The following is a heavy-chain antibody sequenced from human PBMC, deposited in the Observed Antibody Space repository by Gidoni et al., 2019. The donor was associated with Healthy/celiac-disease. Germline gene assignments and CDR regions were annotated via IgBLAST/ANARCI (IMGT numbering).Heavy chain of an antibody. D-gene: IGHD2-2*02. CDR1: GYTFTSYY. CDR3: ARECDIVVVPAAITCCGFDY. J-gene: IGHJ4*02. V-gene: IGHV1-46*01. CDR2: INPSGGST. Sequence: QVQLVQSGAEVKKPGASVKVSCKASGYTFTSYYMHWVRQAPGQGLEWMGIINPSGGSTSYAQKFQGRVTMTRDTSTSTVYMELSSLRSEDTAVYYCARECDIVVVPAAITCCGFDYWGQGTLVTVSS.